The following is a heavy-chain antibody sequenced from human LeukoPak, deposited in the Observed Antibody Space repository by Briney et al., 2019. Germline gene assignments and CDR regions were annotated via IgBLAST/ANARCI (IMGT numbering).Heavy chain of an antibody. CDR1: GFTFSSYE. Sequence: GSLRLSCAASGFTFSSYEMNWVRQAPGEGLEWVSYISSSGSTIYYADSVKGRFTISRDNAKNSLYLQMNSLRAEDTAVYYCARDAQYCSGGSCYSGFDYWGQGTLVTVSS. J-gene: IGHJ4*02. CDR3: ARDAQYCSGGSCYSGFDY. CDR2: ISSSGSTI. D-gene: IGHD2-15*01. V-gene: IGHV3-48*03.